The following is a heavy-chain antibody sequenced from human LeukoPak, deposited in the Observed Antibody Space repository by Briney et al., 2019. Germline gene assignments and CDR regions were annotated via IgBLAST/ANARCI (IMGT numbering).Heavy chain of an antibody. CDR1: GGSISSGDYY. Sequence: SETLSLTCTVSGGSISSGDYYWSWIRQPPGKGLEWIGYIYYSTAYYNPSLKSRVTISVDTSKNQFSLKLSSVTAADTAVYYCARGIEAARRLLDAFDIWGQGTMVTVSS. D-gene: IGHD6-6*01. CDR3: ARGIEAARRLLDAFDI. CDR2: IYYSTA. J-gene: IGHJ3*02. V-gene: IGHV4-30-4*01.